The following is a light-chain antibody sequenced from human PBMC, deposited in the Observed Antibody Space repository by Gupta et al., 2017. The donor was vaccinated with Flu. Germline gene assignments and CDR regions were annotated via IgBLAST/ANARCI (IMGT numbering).Light chain of an antibody. Sequence: SSLLPQPPSVSVAPRPPARITCAGNNIGSKSVHWYQQKPGQAPVLVVYDDSGRPSGIPERFSGSNSGNTATLTINRVEAGDEADYYCLVWDSSSDERVFGGGTKLTVL. J-gene: IGLJ3*02. V-gene: IGLV3-21*02. CDR2: DDS. CDR3: LVWDSSSDERV. CDR1: NIGSKS.